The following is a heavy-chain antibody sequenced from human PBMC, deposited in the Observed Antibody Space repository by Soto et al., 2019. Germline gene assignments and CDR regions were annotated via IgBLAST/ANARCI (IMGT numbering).Heavy chain of an antibody. Sequence: SETLSLTCAVSGGSISSSNWWSWVRQPPGKGLEWIGEIYHSGSTNYNPSLKSRVTISVDTSKNQFSLKLSSVTAADTAVYYCARWDYDFWSGYIHNKGGYYYYGMDVWGQGTTVTVSS. CDR2: IYHSGST. V-gene: IGHV4-4*02. D-gene: IGHD3-3*01. CDR1: GGSISSSNW. J-gene: IGHJ6*02. CDR3: ARWDYDFWSGYIHNKGGYYYYGMDV.